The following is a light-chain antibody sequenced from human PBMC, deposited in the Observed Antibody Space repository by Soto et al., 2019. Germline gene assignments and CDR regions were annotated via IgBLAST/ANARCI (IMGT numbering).Light chain of an antibody. V-gene: IGKV3-20*01. Sequence: EIVLTQSPGTLSLSPGERATLSCRASQSVSSSYLAWYQQITGQAPRLLIYGASTRSTGIPDRCSGSGSGTDFTLTISRLEPEDFAVYYCQKYATSPPTFGGGTKVEIK. CDR3: QKYATSPPT. J-gene: IGKJ4*01. CDR1: QSVSSSY. CDR2: GAS.